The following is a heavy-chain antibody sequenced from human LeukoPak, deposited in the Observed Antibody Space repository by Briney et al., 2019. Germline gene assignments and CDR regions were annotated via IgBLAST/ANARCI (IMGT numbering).Heavy chain of an antibody. D-gene: IGHD3-22*01. V-gene: IGHV3-33*01. Sequence: GGSLRLSCAASGFTFSSYGMHWVRQAPGKGLEWVAVIWYDGSNKYYADSVKGRFTVSRDNSKNTLYLQMNSLRAEDTAVYYCAREVYDSSGYYQNDYWGQGTLVTVSS. J-gene: IGHJ4*02. CDR1: GFTFSSYG. CDR2: IWYDGSNK. CDR3: AREVYDSSGYYQNDY.